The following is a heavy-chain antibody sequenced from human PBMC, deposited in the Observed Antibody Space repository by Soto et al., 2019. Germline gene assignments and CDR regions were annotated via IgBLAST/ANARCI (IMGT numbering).Heavy chain of an antibody. CDR3: AKDGPYYYDSSGTPIDY. CDR1: GFTFSSYA. CDR2: ISGSGGST. D-gene: IGHD3-22*01. Sequence: GGSLRLSCAASGFTFSSYAMSWVRQAPGKGLGWVSAISGSGGSTYYADSVKGRFTISXXXXXXTXYXKXXXLRAXDTAVYYCAKDGPYYYDSSGTPIDYWGQGT. J-gene: IGHJ4*02. V-gene: IGHV3-23*01.